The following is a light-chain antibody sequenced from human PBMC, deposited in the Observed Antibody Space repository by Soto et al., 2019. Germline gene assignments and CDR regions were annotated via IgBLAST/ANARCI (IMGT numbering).Light chain of an antibody. CDR1: QSVSDN. CDR2: GAS. V-gene: IGKV3-15*01. CDR3: QQSNNWPYT. Sequence: EIVMTQSPATLSVSPGERATLSCRASQSVSDNLAWYQQKPGQAPRLLIYGASTRATGIPARFSGSGSGTGFTLTISSLQSEDFAVYYCQQSNNWPYTFGQGTKVDIK. J-gene: IGKJ2*01.